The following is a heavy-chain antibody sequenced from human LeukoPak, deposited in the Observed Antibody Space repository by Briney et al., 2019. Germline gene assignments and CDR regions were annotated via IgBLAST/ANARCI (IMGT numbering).Heavy chain of an antibody. J-gene: IGHJ4*02. D-gene: IGHD3-22*01. CDR1: GFTLSSNY. CDR2: INSGGST. V-gene: IGHV3-66*01. Sequence: PGGSLSLSCVASGFTLSSNYMSWVRQAPGKGLEWVSVINSGGSTYYADSVKGRFTISRDNSKNTLYLQMNSLRADDSAVYYCARDGYYYDCSAYHYYCDYWVQGTLVTVSS. CDR3: ARDGYYYDCSAYHYYCDY.